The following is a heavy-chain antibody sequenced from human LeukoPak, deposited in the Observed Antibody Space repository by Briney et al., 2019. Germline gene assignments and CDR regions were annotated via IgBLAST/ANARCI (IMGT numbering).Heavy chain of an antibody. V-gene: IGHV4-39*01. CDR2: IYYSGST. D-gene: IGHD1-26*01. J-gene: IGHJ5*02. CDR1: GGSISSYY. CDR3: ARHSFPDTTFDP. Sequence: SETLSLTCTVSGGSISSYYWGWIRQPPGKGLEWIGSIYYSGSTYYNPSLKSRVTISVDTSKNQFSLKLSSVTAADTAVYYCARHSFPDTTFDPWGQGTLVTVSS.